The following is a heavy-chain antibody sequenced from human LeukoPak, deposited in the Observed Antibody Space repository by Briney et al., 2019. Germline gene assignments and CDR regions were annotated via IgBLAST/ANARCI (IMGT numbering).Heavy chain of an antibody. CDR3: ASIDGGFPFDY. Sequence: APVKVSCKASGGTFSSYAISWVRQAPGQGLEWMGRIIPILGIANYAQKFQGRVTITADKSTSTAYMELSSLRSEDTAVYYCASIDGGFPFDYWGQGTLVTVSS. CDR2: IIPILGIA. V-gene: IGHV1-69*04. J-gene: IGHJ4*02. D-gene: IGHD3-16*01. CDR1: GGTFSSYA.